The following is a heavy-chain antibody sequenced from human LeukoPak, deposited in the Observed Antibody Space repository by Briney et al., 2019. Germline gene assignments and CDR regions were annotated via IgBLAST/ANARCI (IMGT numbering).Heavy chain of an antibody. CDR1: GYIFTGYY. J-gene: IGHJ3*02. CDR2: INPNSGGT. D-gene: IGHD5-18*01. CDR3: ARGDTAMVTWSAFDI. V-gene: IGHV1-2*02. Sequence: ASVKVSCKASGYIFTGYYMHWVRQAPGQGLEWMGWINPNSGGTNYAQKFQGRVTMTRDTSISTAYMELSRLRSDDTAVYYCARGDTAMVTWSAFDIWGQGTMVTVSS.